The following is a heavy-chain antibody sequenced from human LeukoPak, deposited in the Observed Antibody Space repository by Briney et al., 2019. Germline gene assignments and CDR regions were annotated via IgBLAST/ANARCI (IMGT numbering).Heavy chain of an antibody. CDR1: GYTLTELS. J-gene: IGHJ4*02. D-gene: IGHD3-10*01. CDR2: SDPEDGET. Sequence: GASVKVSCKVSGYTLTELSMHWVRQAPGKGLEWMGGSDPEDGETIYAQKFQGRVTMTEDTSTDTAYMELSSLRSEDTAVYYCATHPLTMVRGGGPYWGQGTLVTVSS. CDR3: ATHPLTMVRGGGPY. V-gene: IGHV1-24*01.